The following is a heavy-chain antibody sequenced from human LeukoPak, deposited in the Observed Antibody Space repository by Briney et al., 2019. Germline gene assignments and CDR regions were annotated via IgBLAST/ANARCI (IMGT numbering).Heavy chain of an antibody. CDR3: AREGYSSGHWYYFDY. CDR2: ISSNGGST. Sequence: GRSLRLSCAASGFTFSSYAMHWVRQAPGKGLEYVSAISSNGGSTYYANSVKGRFTISRDNSKNTLYLQMGSLRAEDMAVYYCAREGYSSGHWYYFDYWGQGTLVTVSS. CDR1: GFTFSSYA. V-gene: IGHV3-64*01. D-gene: IGHD6-19*01. J-gene: IGHJ4*02.